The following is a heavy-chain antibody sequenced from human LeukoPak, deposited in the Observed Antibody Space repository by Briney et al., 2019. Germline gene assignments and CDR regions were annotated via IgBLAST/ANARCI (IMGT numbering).Heavy chain of an antibody. CDR1: GFTFSGYS. J-gene: IGHJ4*02. V-gene: IGHV3-48*01. CDR2: ISGSSGTI. Sequence: TGGSLRLXCAASGFTFSGYSMNWVRQAPGKGLEWVSYISGSSGTIYYADSVKGRFTISRDNAKNSPYLQMNSLRVEDTAVYYCARDKRPPRYGELFEVSFDYWGLGTLVTVSS. D-gene: IGHD3-10*01. CDR3: ARDKRPPRYGELFEVSFDY.